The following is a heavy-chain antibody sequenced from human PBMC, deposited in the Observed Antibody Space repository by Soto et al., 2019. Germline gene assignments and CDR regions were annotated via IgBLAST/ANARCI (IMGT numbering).Heavy chain of an antibody. CDR3: ARGDTYGLWF. CDR1: GFTFNSYD. V-gene: IGHV3-48*02. CDR2: ISSSSSST. Sequence: EVQLVESGGGSVQPGGSLRLSCAASGFTFNSYDMTWVRQAPGKGLEWLSYISSSSSSTYYADSVKGRFTISRDNAKNSLYLQMNSLRDEDTAVYYCARGDTYGLWFWGQGTLVTVAS. D-gene: IGHD5-18*01. J-gene: IGHJ4*01.